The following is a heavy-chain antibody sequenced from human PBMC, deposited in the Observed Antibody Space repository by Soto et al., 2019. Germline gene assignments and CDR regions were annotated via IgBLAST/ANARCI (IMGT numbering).Heavy chain of an antibody. CDR2: ISSSSSYI. CDR1: GFTFSSYS. D-gene: IGHD3-22*01. CDR3: ARDWDSYYDSSGSPSSY. Sequence: GGSLRLSCAASGFTFSSYSMNWVRQAPGKGLEWVSSISSSSSYIYYADSVKGRFTISRDNAKNSLYLQMNSLRAEDTAVYYCARDWDSYYDSSGSPSSYWGQGTLVTVSS. J-gene: IGHJ4*02. V-gene: IGHV3-21*01.